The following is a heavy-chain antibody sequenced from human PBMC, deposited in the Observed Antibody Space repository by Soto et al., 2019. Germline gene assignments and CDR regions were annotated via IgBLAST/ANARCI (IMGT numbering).Heavy chain of an antibody. D-gene: IGHD6-13*01. J-gene: IGHJ6*02. Sequence: EVHLLESGGGLVQPGGSLRLTCAASGFTFDGYAMSWVRQAPGKGLEWVSIISGSGGSSYYAASVKGRFTISRDNSKNTLFLQMNGLRAEDTAVYYCAKVTKRAAAGRYEYYKYGMDVWGQGTTVTVSS. CDR1: GFTFDGYA. CDR3: AKVTKRAAAGRYEYYKYGMDV. CDR2: ISGSGGSS. V-gene: IGHV3-23*01.